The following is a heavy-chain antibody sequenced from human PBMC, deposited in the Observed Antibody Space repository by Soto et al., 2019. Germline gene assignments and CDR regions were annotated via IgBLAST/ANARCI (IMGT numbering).Heavy chain of an antibody. CDR1: GFTFSDYG. Sequence: QVQLVESGGGVVQPGRSLRLSCAASGFTFSDYGMHWVRQAPGKGLEWVAVVWFDGSNKYYADSVKGRFTISRDNSKNTVYLQMTRLRTEDAAVHFCARDPRGSYRRGDFDLWGQGALVTVSS. D-gene: IGHD1-26*01. V-gene: IGHV3-33*01. CDR2: VWFDGSNK. J-gene: IGHJ4*02. CDR3: ARDPRGSYRRGDFDL.